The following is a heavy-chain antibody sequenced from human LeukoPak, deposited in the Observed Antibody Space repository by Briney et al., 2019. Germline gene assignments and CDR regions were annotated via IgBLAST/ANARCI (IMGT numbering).Heavy chain of an antibody. CDR2: ISCSSSRI. Sequence: GGSLRLSCAASGFTFSSYSMNWVRQAPGKGLEWVSYISCSSSRIYDAYSVRGRFTISSDNAKSSLYLQINSLRAEDTAVYYCARADKGVCYDSSGYDYWGQGTLVTVSS. V-gene: IGHV3-48*01. D-gene: IGHD3-22*01. CDR1: GFTFSSYS. CDR3: ARADKGVCYDSSGYDY. J-gene: IGHJ4*02.